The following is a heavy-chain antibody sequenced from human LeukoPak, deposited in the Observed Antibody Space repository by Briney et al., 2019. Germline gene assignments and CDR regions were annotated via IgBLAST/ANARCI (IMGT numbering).Heavy chain of an antibody. CDR1: GGSFTFTSHA. Sequence: SVKVSCKASGGSFTFTSHAISWVRQAPGQGLEWMGGLIPIYGSANYAQKFQGRVTITSDESTRTVYTELSSLRPEDSAVHYCAGFFYDNSGDAFDIWGQGTMVTVSS. CDR3: AGFFYDNSGDAFDI. V-gene: IGHV1-69*13. J-gene: IGHJ3*02. CDR2: LIPIYGSA. D-gene: IGHD3-22*01.